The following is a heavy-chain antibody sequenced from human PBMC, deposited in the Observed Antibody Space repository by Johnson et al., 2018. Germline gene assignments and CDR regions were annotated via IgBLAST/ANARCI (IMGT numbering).Heavy chain of an antibody. D-gene: IGHD3-22*01. CDR3: SRPYDSSGYYPRYFQH. CDR1: GFTFGDYA. V-gene: IGHV3-49*03. Sequence: VQLVESGGGLVQPGRSLRLSCTASGFTFGDYAMSWFRQAPGKGLEWVGFIRSKSYGGTTEYAASLKGKFTISRDDSKSIAYLEMNSLKTEDTAVYYCSRPYDSSGYYPRYFQHWGQGTLVTVSS. J-gene: IGHJ1*01. CDR2: IRSKSYGGTT.